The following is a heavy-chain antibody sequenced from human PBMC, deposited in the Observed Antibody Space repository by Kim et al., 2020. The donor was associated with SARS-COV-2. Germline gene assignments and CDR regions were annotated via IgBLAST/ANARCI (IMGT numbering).Heavy chain of an antibody. CDR1: GFTFSGSS. Sequence: GGSLRLSCAASGFTFSGSSMHWVRQASGKGLEWVGRIRSKANSYATTYAASVKGRFTISRDDSKNTAYLQMNSLKTEDTAVYYCTRVPGTTLAFWGTFGIWGQGTMVTVSS. D-gene: IGHD1-1*01. J-gene: IGHJ3*02. V-gene: IGHV3-73*01. CDR3: TRVPGTTLAFWGTFGI. CDR2: IRSKANSYAT.